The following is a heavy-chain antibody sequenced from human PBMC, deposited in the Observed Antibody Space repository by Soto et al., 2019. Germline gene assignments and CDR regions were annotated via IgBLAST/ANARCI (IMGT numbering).Heavy chain of an antibody. J-gene: IGHJ5*02. CDR2: VYSSGTT. V-gene: IGHV4-59*01. CDR3: VRTFPPAPRVVLSHNWFVP. CDR1: GGSLSNYF. Sequence: SETLSLTCTVSGGSLSNYFGSWIRQPPGKGLEWIGYVYSSGTTDYNPSLKSRVTISIDTSKNQISLKLSSVTAADTAVYFCVRTFPPAPRVVLSHNWFVPWGPGTLVTVSS. D-gene: IGHD3-3*01.